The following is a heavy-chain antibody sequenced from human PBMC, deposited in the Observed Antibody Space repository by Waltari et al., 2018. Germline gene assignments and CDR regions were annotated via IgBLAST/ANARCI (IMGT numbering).Heavy chain of an antibody. CDR3: ARGIVAKSSGAFDI. D-gene: IGHD5-12*01. CDR2: ISSSSSTI. V-gene: IGHV3-48*01. CDR1: GFTFSSYS. J-gene: IGHJ3*02. Sequence: EVQLVESGGGLVQPGGSLRLSCVASGFTFSSYSMNWVRQAPGKGLEWVSYISSSSSTIYYADSVKGRFTISRDNAKNSLYLQMNSLRAEDTAVYYCARGIVAKSSGAFDIWGQGTMVTVSS.